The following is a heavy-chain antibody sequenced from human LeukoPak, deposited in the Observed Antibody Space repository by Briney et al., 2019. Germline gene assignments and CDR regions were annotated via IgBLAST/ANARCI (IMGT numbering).Heavy chain of an antibody. CDR1: GFTISTYA. Sequence: GGSLRLSCAASGFTISTYAMTWVRQAPGKGLEWVSSITSSGATTYYADSVKGRFTISRDISKDTLYLQMNSLTAEDSAVYYCAKEFIAGDGHVDCDSWGQGTLVTVSS. D-gene: IGHD5-24*01. J-gene: IGHJ4*02. V-gene: IGHV3-23*01. CDR3: AKEFIAGDGHVDCDS. CDR2: ITSSGATT.